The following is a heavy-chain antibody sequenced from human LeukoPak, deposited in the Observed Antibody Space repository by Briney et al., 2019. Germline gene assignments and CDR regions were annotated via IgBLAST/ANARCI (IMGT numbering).Heavy chain of an antibody. J-gene: IGHJ4*02. V-gene: IGHV4-4*07. CDR2: IYTSGTT. CDR3: ARTSPRAATFDY. Sequence: SETLSLTCAVSGGSISSYYWSWIRQPAGKGLEWIGRIYTSGTTNYNPSLKSRVAMSVDTSKNQFSLNLNSVSAADTAVYYCARTSPRAATFDYWGQGTLVTVSS. D-gene: IGHD2-15*01. CDR1: GGSISSYY.